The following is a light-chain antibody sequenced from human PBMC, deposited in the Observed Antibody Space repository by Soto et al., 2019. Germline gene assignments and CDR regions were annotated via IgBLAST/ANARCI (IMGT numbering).Light chain of an antibody. V-gene: IGKV3-15*01. Sequence: VMTQSPATLSLSPGESATLSCRASQSVSSNLAWYQQKPGQAPRLLIYGAYTRATGIPARFSGSGSGTEFTLTISSLQSEDFAVYYCQQYNNWPPITFGQGTRLEIK. CDR2: GAY. J-gene: IGKJ5*01. CDR3: QQYNNWPPIT. CDR1: QSVSSN.